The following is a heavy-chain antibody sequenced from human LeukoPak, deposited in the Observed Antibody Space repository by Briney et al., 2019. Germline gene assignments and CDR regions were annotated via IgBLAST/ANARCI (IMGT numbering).Heavy chain of an antibody. Sequence: GGSLRLSCAASGFTFSNYWMHWVRQAPGKGLVWVSRINSDGSSTSYADSVKGRFTISRDNAKNTLYLQMNSLRAEDTAVYYCARGLARVAAAGGGGYFDYWGQGTLVTVSS. CDR1: GFTFSNYW. CDR3: ARGLARVAAAGGGGYFDY. CDR2: INSDGSST. J-gene: IGHJ4*02. V-gene: IGHV3-74*01. D-gene: IGHD6-13*01.